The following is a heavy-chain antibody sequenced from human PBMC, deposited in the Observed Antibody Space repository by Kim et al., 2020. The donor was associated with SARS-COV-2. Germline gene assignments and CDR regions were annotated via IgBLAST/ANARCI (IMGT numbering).Heavy chain of an antibody. CDR2: IRSKAYGGTT. CDR1: GFTFGDYA. CDR3: TRGGDDYAYY. J-gene: IGHJ4*02. Sequence: GGSLRLSCTASGFTFGDYAMSWVRQAPGKGLEWVGFIRSKAYGGTTEYAASVKGRFTISRDDSKSIAYLQMNSLKTEDTAVYYCTRGGDDYAYYWGQGTLVTVSS. D-gene: IGHD4-17*01. V-gene: IGHV3-49*04.